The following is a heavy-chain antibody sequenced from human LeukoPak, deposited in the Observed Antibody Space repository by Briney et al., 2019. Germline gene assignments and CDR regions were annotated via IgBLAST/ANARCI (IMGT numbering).Heavy chain of an antibody. CDR1: GYTFTGYY. Sequence: ASVKVSCKASGYTFTGYYMHWARQAPGQGLEWMGWINPNSGGTNYAQKFQGRVTMTRDTSISTAYMELSRLRSDDTAVYYCAREWQVGATGFDYWGQGTLVTVSS. J-gene: IGHJ4*02. CDR2: INPNSGGT. V-gene: IGHV1-2*02. CDR3: AREWQVGATGFDY. D-gene: IGHD1-26*01.